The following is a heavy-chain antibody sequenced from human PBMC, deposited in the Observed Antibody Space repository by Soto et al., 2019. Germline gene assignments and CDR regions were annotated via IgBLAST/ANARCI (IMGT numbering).Heavy chain of an antibody. V-gene: IGHV1-69*13. CDR2: IIPIFGTA. CDR1: GGTFSSYA. CDR3: AGGWSSGLAGTTTDFSYYYGMDV. Sequence: GASVKVSCKASGGTFSSYAISWVRQAPGQGLEWMGGIIPIFGTANYAQKFQGRVTITADESTSTAYMELSSLRSEDTAVYYCAGGWSSGLAGTTTDFSYYYGMDVWGQGTTVTVSS. D-gene: IGHD6-19*01. J-gene: IGHJ6*02.